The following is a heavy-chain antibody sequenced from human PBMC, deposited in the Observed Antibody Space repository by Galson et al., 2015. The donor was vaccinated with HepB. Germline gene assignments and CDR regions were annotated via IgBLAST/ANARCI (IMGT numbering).Heavy chain of an antibody. CDR3: ANFRSRRLRDLTPIDF. CDR2: IYYSGST. J-gene: IGHJ4*02. Sequence: TLSLTCTVSGGSINSGGYYWTWIRQHPGKGLEWIGYIYYSGSTYYNPSLESRVTISLGTSKTQFSLNLSSVTAADTAVYYRANFRSRRLRDLTPIDFLGPGTLVTVSS. CDR1: GGSINSGGYY. V-gene: IGHV4-31*03. D-gene: IGHD2-21*02.